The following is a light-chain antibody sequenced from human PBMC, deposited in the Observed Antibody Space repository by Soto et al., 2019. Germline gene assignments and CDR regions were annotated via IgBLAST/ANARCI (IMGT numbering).Light chain of an antibody. CDR1: KNDIGVYDF. Sequence: QSALTQPPSASGSPGQSVTISCTGTKNDIGVYDFVSWYQHHPGKAPRLIIYEVVQRPSGVPDRFSGSKSGNTASLTISGLQAEDEADYYCCSYAGSSNYVFGTGTKRTVL. CDR2: EVV. J-gene: IGLJ1*01. V-gene: IGLV2-8*01. CDR3: CSYAGSSNYV.